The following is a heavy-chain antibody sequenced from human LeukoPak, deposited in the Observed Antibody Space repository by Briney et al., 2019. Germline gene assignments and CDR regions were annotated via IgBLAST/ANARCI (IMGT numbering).Heavy chain of an antibody. Sequence: GASVKVSCKASGGTFSSYAISWVRQAPGQGLEWMGGIIPIFGTANYAQKFQGRVTITADESTSTAYMELSSLRSEDTAVYYCARYGVYSTSPPQSFYSSVMNVWGQGTTATV. CDR2: IIPIFGTA. CDR3: ARYGVYSTSPPQSFYSSVMNV. V-gene: IGHV1-69*13. D-gene: IGHD6-6*01. CDR1: GGTFSSYA. J-gene: IGHJ6*02.